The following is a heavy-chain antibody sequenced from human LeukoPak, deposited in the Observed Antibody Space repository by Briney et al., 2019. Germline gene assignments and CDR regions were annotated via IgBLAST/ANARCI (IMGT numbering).Heavy chain of an antibody. CDR2: IYSGGST. V-gene: IGHV3-66*01. J-gene: IGHJ4*02. D-gene: IGHD4-17*01. CDR1: GFTVSSNY. CDR3: ARGLKYGDYSFDY. Sequence: GGSLRLSCAASGFTVSSNYMSWVRQAPGKGLEWVSVIYSGGSTYYADSVKGRFTISRDNSKNTLYLQMNSLRAEDTAVYYCARGLKYGDYSFDYWGQGTLVTVSS.